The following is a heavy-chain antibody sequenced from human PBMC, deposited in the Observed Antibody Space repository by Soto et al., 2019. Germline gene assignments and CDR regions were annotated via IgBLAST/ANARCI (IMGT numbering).Heavy chain of an antibody. J-gene: IGHJ5*02. CDR2: VSRDGSSK. CDR3: VRDSYNMPHWFDP. V-gene: IGHV3-30*03. Sequence: PGGSLRLSCAASGFPFSTYGMHWVRQAPGKGLEWVSVVSRDGSSKQYVDSVKGRFTISRDNSKNTVYLQMNSLRTEDTAVYYCVRDSYNMPHWFDPWGQGTLVTVSS. CDR1: GFPFSTYG. D-gene: IGHD2-2*01.